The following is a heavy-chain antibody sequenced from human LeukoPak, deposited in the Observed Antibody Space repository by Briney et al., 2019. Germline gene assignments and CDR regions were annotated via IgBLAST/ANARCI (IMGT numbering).Heavy chain of an antibody. CDR3: ARLPLWGDAFDI. J-gene: IGHJ3*02. CDR1: GYTFTGYY. V-gene: IGHV1-2*02. Sequence: GASVKVSCKGSGYTFTGYYMHWVRQAPGQGLEWMGWINPNSGGTNYAQKFQGRVTMTRDTSISTAYMELSRLRSDDTAVYYCARLPLWGDAFDIWGQGTMVTVSS. D-gene: IGHD2-21*01. CDR2: INPNSGGT.